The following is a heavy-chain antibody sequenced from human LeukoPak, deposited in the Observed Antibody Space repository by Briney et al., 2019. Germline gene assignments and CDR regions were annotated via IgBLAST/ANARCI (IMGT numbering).Heavy chain of an antibody. CDR3: ARSAYSSGWYWRAFDI. CDR1: GFTFSSYA. CDR2: ISSNGGST. D-gene: IGHD6-19*01. Sequence: GGSLRLSCAASGFTFSSYAMHWVRQAPGKGLEYVSAISSNGGSTYHANSVKGRFTISRDNSKNTLYLQMGSLRAEDMAVYYCARSAYSSGWYWRAFDIWGQGTMVTVSS. J-gene: IGHJ3*02. V-gene: IGHV3-64*01.